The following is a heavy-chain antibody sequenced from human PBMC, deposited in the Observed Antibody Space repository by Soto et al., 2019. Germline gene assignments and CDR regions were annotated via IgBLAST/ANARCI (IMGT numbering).Heavy chain of an antibody. D-gene: IGHD2-15*01. CDR1: GDSLSGHY. CDR2: IYYSGNT. J-gene: IGHJ4*02. CDR3: AKYRRTDAEGYTFDY. V-gene: IGHV4-59*11. Sequence: LSLTCTVSGDSLSGHYWSWIRQPPGKGLQWIGYIYYSGNTNYNPSLKGRVTMSVDTSKNQFSLQVSSVTAADTAVYFCAKYRRTDAEGYTFDYWGQGALVTASS.